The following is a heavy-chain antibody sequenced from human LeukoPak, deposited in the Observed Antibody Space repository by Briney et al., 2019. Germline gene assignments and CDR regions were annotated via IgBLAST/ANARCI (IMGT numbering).Heavy chain of an antibody. D-gene: IGHD1-1*01. J-gene: IGHJ4*02. CDR1: GLTFSSYS. CDR3: ARGREYSWKYFDY. V-gene: IGHV3-21*01. Sequence: GGSLRLSCAASGLTFSSYSMNWVRQAPGKGLEWVSSISSSSSYIYYADSVKGRFTISRDNAKNSLYLQMNSLRAEDTAVYYCARGREYSWKYFDYWGQGTLVTVSS. CDR2: ISSSSSYI.